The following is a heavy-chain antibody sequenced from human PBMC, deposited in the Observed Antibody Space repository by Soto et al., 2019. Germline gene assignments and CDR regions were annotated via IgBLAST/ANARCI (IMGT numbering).Heavy chain of an antibody. CDR3: AKISTAVAGYYFDY. CDR2: ISYDGSNK. J-gene: IGHJ4*02. V-gene: IGHV3-30*18. CDR1: GFTFSSYG. D-gene: IGHD6-19*01. Sequence: GGSLRLSCAASGFTFSSYGMHWVRQAPGKGLEWVAVISYDGSNKYYADSVKGRFTISRDNSKNTLYLQMNSLRAEDTAVYYCAKISTAVAGYYFDYWGQGTLVTVSS.